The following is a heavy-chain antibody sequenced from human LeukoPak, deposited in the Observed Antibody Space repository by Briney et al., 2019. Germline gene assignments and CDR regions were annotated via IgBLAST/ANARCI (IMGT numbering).Heavy chain of an antibody. CDR1: GFTFSSYA. J-gene: IGHJ6*02. CDR3: ANAPLPAALYYYYYGMDV. Sequence: GGSLRLSCTASGFTFSSYAMSWVRQAPGKGLEWVSAISGSGGSTYYADSVKGRFTISRDNSKNTLYLQMNSLRAEDTAVYYCANAPLPAALYYYYYGMDVWGQGTTVTVSS. D-gene: IGHD2-2*01. CDR2: ISGSGGST. V-gene: IGHV3-23*01.